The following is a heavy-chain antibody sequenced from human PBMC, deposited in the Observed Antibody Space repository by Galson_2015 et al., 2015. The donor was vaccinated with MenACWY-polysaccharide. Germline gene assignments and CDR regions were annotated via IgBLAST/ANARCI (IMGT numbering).Heavy chain of an antibody. D-gene: IGHD3-22*01. CDR1: GYTITSYG. V-gene: IGHV1-18*01. CDR3: ARSGVMSSGYFPFDS. J-gene: IGHJ4*02. CDR2: ISAYNGNT. Sequence: SVKVSCKASGYTITSYGISWVRQAPGQGLEWMGWISAYNGNTNYAQKLQGRVTMTTDTSTSTAYMELRSLRSDDTAVYYCARSGVMSSGYFPFDSWGQGTLVTVSS.